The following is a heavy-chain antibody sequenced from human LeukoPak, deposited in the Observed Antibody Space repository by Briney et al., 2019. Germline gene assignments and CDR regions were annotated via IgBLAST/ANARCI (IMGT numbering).Heavy chain of an antibody. CDR1: GYSINSGYY. CDR3: ARLGGGGTNYYFDY. J-gene: IGHJ4*02. D-gene: IGHD2-15*01. V-gene: IGHV4-38-2*01. CDR2: FYHSGST. Sequence: PPETLSLTCAVSGYSINSGYYWGWIRQPPGKGLEWIGSFYHSGSTYYNPSLKSRVTISVDTSRNQFSLKLTSVTAADTAVYYCARLGGGGTNYYFDYWGQGTLVTVSS.